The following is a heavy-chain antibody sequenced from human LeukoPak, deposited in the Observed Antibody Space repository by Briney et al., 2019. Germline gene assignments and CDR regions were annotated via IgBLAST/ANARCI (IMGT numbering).Heavy chain of an antibody. CDR2: IYYSGST. D-gene: IGHD5-18*01. Sequence: SETLSLTCTVSGGSISSYYWSWIRQPPGKGLEWIGYIYYSGSTNYNPSLKSRVTISVDTSKNQFSLKLSSVTAADTAVYYCAREFSYGYRRGLDYWGQGTLVTVSS. CDR1: GGSISSYY. J-gene: IGHJ4*02. CDR3: AREFSYGYRRGLDY. V-gene: IGHV4-59*01.